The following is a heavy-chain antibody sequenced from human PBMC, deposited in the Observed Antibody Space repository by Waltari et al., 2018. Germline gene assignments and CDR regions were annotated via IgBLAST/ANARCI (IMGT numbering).Heavy chain of an antibody. V-gene: IGHV3-11*04. CDR3: VRDFGKVAASTNRFDH. J-gene: IGHJ5*02. Sequence: VQLVESGGGLVKPGGSLRLSCVASGFGFGDYHMSWIRQAPGKAPECVAYLTSYSNSIYYADSVKGRFTISRDDSQTSLYLQMNGLKAEDTAVYYCVRDFGKVAASTNRFDHWGQGTLVTVSS. D-gene: IGHD6-6*01. CDR1: GFGFGDYH. CDR2: LTSYSNSI.